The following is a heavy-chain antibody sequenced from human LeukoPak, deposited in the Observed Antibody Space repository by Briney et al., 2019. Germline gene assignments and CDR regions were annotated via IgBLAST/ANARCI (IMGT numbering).Heavy chain of an antibody. CDR3: AKYSSSSGRSDY. CDR2: ISSSSSYI. CDR1: GFTFSSCG. Sequence: GGSLRLSCAASGFTFSSCGFNWVRQAPGKGLEWVSSISSSSSYIYYADSVKGRFTISRDNAKNSLYLQMNSLRAEDTAVYYCAKYSSSSGRSDYWGQGTLVTVSS. D-gene: IGHD6-6*01. V-gene: IGHV3-21*01. J-gene: IGHJ4*02.